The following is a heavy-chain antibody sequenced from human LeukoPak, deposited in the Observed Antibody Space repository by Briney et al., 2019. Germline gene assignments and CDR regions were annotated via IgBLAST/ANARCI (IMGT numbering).Heavy chain of an antibody. CDR2: ISAYNGNT. J-gene: IGHJ4*02. CDR3: AKFVPAPHENDC. CDR1: GYTFTSYG. V-gene: IGHV1-18*01. Sequence: ASVKVSCKASGYTFTSYGISWVRQAPGQGLEWMGWISAYNGNTNYAQKLQGRVTMTTDTSTSTAYMELRSLRSDDTAVYYCAKFVPAPHENDCWGQGTLVTVSS. D-gene: IGHD2-2*01.